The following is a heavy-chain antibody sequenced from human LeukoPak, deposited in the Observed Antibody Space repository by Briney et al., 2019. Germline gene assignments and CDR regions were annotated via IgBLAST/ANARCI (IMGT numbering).Heavy chain of an antibody. V-gene: IGHV4-39*01. CDR2: IYSSGST. D-gene: IGHD1-26*01. CDR1: GASVSGSNYY. CDR3: AKSGGYGLIDY. J-gene: IGHJ4*02. Sequence: SETLSLTCAVSGASVSGSNYYWGWIRQPPGKGLEWIGNIYSSGSTYYNASLQSRVTISIDTSKNQFSLRLNSVTAADTAMYFCAKSGGYGLIDYWGQGTRVTVSS.